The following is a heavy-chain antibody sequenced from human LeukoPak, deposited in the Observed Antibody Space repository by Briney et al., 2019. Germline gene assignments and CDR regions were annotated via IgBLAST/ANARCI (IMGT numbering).Heavy chain of an antibody. CDR1: GGSISSSSYY. CDR2: IYYSGNT. Sequence: SETLSLTCTVSGGSISSSSYYWGWIRQPPGKGLEWIGSIYYSGNTYYNASLKSQVSISIDTSKNQFSLRLTSVTAADRAVYYCARQAGSGLFILPGGQGTLVTVSS. CDR3: ARQAGSGLFILP. V-gene: IGHV4-39*01. D-gene: IGHD3/OR15-3a*01. J-gene: IGHJ4*02.